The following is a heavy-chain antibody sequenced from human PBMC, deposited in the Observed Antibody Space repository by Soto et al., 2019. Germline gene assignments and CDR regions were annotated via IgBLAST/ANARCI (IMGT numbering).Heavy chain of an antibody. D-gene: IGHD3-10*01. J-gene: IGHJ6*02. CDR1: GGSIRNVY. CDR3: ATNLWFGELFTTYNYYGMDV. V-gene: IGHV4-59*01. CDR2: IFHSGNA. Sequence: SETLSLTCTVSGGSIRNVYWSWIRQPPGKGLEWIGFIFHSGNAKYNPSLKSRVTITVDTSKNQFSLSLDSVTAADTAVYYCATNLWFGELFTTYNYYGMDVWGQGTTVTVSS.